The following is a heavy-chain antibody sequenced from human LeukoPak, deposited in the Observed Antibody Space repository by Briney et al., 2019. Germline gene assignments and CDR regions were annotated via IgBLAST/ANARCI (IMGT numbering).Heavy chain of an antibody. D-gene: IGHD6-6*01. J-gene: IGHJ6*03. Sequence: SETLSLTCTVSGGSISSYYWSWIRQPPGKGLEWIGYIYYDGSTDYNPSLKSRITISVDTSKNQFSLKLSSVTAADTAVYYCARDTSSSGYYFYYMDVWGKGTTVTVSS. CDR1: GGSISSYY. CDR2: IYYDGST. CDR3: ARDTSSSGYYFYYMDV. V-gene: IGHV4-59*01.